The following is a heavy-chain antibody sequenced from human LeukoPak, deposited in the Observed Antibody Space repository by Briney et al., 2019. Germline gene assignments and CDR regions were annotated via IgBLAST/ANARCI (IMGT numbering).Heavy chain of an antibody. V-gene: IGHV1-69-2*01. J-gene: IGHJ6*03. D-gene: IGHD6-6*01. CDR2: VDPEDGET. CDR1: GYTFTDYY. CDR3: ATRASSSPDMDV. Sequence: ASVKVFCKVSGYTFTDYYMYWVQQAPGKGLEWMGLVDPEDGETIYAEKFQGRVTITADTSTDTAYMELSSLRSEDTAVYYCATRASSSPDMDVWGKGTTVTVSS.